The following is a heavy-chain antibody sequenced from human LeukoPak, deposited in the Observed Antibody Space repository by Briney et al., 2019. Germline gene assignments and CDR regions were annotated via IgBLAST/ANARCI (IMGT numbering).Heavy chain of an antibody. Sequence: PETLSLTCTVSGGSISSSSYYWGWIRQPPGKGLEWIGSIYYSGSTYYNPSLKSRVTISVDTSKNQFSLRLSSVTAADTAVYFCARRPLSYSDSTFDYWGQGSLVTVSS. V-gene: IGHV4-39*01. D-gene: IGHD3-22*01. CDR1: GGSISSSSYY. CDR3: ARRPLSYSDSTFDY. CDR2: IYYSGST. J-gene: IGHJ4*02.